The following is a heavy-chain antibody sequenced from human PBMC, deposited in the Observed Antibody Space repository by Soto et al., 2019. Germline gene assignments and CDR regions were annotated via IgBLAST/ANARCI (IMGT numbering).Heavy chain of an antibody. D-gene: IGHD3-3*01. J-gene: IGHJ6*02. CDR2: INHSGST. V-gene: IGHV4-34*01. CDR1: GGSFSGYY. Sequence: SETLSLTCTVYGGSFSGYYWSWIRQPPGKGLEGIGEINHSGSTNYNPSLKSRVTISVDTSKNQFSLKLSSVTAADTAVYYCARATLYYDFWSGRARGYYYYGMDGWGQGTTVTVSS. CDR3: ARATLYYDFWSGRARGYYYYGMDG.